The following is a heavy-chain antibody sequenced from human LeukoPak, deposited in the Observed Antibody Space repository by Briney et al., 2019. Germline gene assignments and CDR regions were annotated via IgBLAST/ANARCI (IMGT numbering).Heavy chain of an antibody. CDR3: ARDSSSWYSMYYYYYMDV. D-gene: IGHD6-13*01. J-gene: IGHJ6*03. V-gene: IGHV3-30*04. CDR1: VFTYSSYA. CDR2: IAYDGSNK. Sequence: PGGSLRLSCAASVFTYSSYAMHWVRQAPGKGLEWVAVIAYDGSNKYYADSVKGRFTISRDNSKNTLYLQMNSLRAEDTAVYYCARDSSSWYSMYYYYYMDVWGKGTTVTVSS.